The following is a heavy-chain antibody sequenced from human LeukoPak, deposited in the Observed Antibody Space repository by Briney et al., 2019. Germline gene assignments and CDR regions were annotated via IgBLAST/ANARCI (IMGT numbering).Heavy chain of an antibody. CDR1: GITLSNYG. D-gene: IGHD3-22*01. J-gene: IGHJ4*02. CDR3: AKRGVVIRVILVGFHKEAYYFDS. Sequence: GGSLRLSCAVSGITLSNYGMSWVRQAPGKGLEWVAGISGSGGRTNYADSVKGRFTISRDNPKNTLYLQMSSLRAEDTAVYFCAKRGVVIRVILVGFHKEAYYFDSWGQGALVTASS. CDR2: ISGSGGRT. V-gene: IGHV3-23*01.